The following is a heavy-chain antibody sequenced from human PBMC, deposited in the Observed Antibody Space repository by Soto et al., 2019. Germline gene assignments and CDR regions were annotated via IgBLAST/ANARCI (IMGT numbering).Heavy chain of an antibody. D-gene: IGHD2-15*01. J-gene: IGHJ4*02. CDR2: ISAYNGNT. V-gene: IGHV1-18*01. Sequence: QVQLVQSGAEVEKPGASVKVSCKASGYTFTSYGISWVRQAPGQGLEWMGWISAYNGNTNYAQKLQGRVTMTTDTSTSTAYMELRSLRSDDTAVYYCARSGPDIVVVVAASAYFDYWGQGTLVTVSS. CDR1: GYTFTSYG. CDR3: ARSGPDIVVVVAASAYFDY.